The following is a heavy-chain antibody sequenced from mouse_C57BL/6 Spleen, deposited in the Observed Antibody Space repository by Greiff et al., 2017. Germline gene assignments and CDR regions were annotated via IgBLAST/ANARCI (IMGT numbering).Heavy chain of an antibody. Sequence: QVQLQQPGTELVKPGASVKLSCKASGYTFTSYWMHWVKQRTGQGLEWIGNINPSNGGTNYNEKFKSKATLTVDKSSSTAYMQLSSLTSEDSAVYYWARNPYYYGSSYYFDYWGQGTTLTVSS. V-gene: IGHV1-53*01. CDR2: INPSNGGT. D-gene: IGHD1-1*01. J-gene: IGHJ2*01. CDR3: ARNPYYYGSSYYFDY. CDR1: GYTFTSYW.